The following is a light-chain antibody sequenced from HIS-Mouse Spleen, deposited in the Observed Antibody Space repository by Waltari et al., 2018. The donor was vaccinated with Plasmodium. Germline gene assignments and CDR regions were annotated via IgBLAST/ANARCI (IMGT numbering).Light chain of an antibody. J-gene: IGLJ1*01. CDR2: QDS. Sequence: SYELTQPPSVSVSPGQTASITCSGDKLGDKYACWYQQQPGQSPVLVIYQDSKRPSGTPGRFSGANYGNTAPLTISGTQAMDEADYYCQAWDSSTDYVFGTGTKVTVL. V-gene: IGLV3-1*01. CDR3: QAWDSSTDYV. CDR1: KLGDKY.